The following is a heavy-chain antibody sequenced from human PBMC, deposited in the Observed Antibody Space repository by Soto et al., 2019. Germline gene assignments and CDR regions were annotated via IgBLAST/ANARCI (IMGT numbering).Heavy chain of an antibody. Sequence: ASVKVSCKASGGTFSSYAISWVRQAPGQGLEWMGGIIPIFGTANYAQKFQGRVTITADESTSTAYMELSSLRSEDTAVYYCARESIAARSRAGYYYYGMDVWGQGTTVTVSS. CDR1: GGTFSSYA. CDR2: IIPIFGTA. V-gene: IGHV1-69*13. J-gene: IGHJ6*02. D-gene: IGHD6-6*01. CDR3: ARESIAARSRAGYYYYGMDV.